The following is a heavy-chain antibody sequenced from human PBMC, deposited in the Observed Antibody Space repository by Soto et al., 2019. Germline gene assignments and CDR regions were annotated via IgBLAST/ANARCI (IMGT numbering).Heavy chain of an antibody. CDR2: IFDSGTA. V-gene: IGHV4-31*02. J-gene: IGHJ5*02. Sequence: QVQLEQSGPGLVKPSQTLSLTCKISGGSISSLNDYWSWIRQSPGEGLEWIGYIFDSGTAHYNPSLKGRVRISGDTSQSQFSLTIQSVTVADTAVYYCAREVSWNGACDHWGQGILVTVSS. D-gene: IGHD2-8*01. CDR1: GGSISSLNDY. CDR3: AREVSWNGACDH.